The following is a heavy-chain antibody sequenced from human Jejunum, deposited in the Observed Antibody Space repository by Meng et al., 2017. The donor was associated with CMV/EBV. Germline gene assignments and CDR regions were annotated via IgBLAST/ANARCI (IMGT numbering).Heavy chain of an antibody. CDR1: NSV. CDR2: LYYTGDIT. J-gene: IGHJ4*02. D-gene: IGHD3-3*01. Sequence: NSVMIGVRQAPGKGLEWVSTLYYTGDITYYADSVKGRFTISRDNSGNALFLQMNSLRAEDTAVYYCARYYDFWGGSANVYYFDYWGQGTLVTVSS. CDR3: ARYYDFWGGSANVYYFDY. V-gene: IGHV3-23*01.